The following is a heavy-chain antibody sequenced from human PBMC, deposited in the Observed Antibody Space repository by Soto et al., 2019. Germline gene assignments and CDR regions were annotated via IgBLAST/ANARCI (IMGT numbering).Heavy chain of an antibody. Sequence: GGSLRLSCAASGFSFTRYSMNWVRQAPGKGLEWVSSISSTTNYIYYGDSMKGRFTISRDNAKNSLYLEMNSLRAEDTAVYYCARESEDLTSNFDYWGQGTLVTVSS. CDR1: GFSFTRYS. CDR2: ISSTTNYI. J-gene: IGHJ4*02. CDR3: ARESEDLTSNFDY. V-gene: IGHV3-21*06.